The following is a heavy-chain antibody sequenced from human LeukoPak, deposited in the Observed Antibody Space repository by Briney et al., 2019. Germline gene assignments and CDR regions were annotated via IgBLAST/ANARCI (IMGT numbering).Heavy chain of an antibody. D-gene: IGHD2-2*02. CDR3: ARVSVVVVPAAILYYGMDV. V-gene: IGHV1-69*04. CDR1: GGTFSSYA. CDR2: IIPILGIA. Sequence: SVKVSCKASGGTFSSYAISWVRQAPGQGLEWMGRIIPILGIANYAQKFQGRITITADKSTSTAYMELSSLRSEDTAVYYCARVSVVVVPAAILYYGMDVWGQGTTVTVSS. J-gene: IGHJ6*02.